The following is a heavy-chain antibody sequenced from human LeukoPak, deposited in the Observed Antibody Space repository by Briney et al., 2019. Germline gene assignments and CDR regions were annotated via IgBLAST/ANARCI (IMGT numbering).Heavy chain of an antibody. V-gene: IGHV4-34*12. CDR3: AREGYCSSTSCYYYYYYMDV. J-gene: IGHJ6*03. D-gene: IGHD2-2*01. Sequence: SETLSLTCAVYGGSFSGYYWSWIRQPPGKGLEWMGEFIHSGSTNYNPSLKSRVTISVDTSKNQFSLKLSSVTAADTAVYYCAREGYCSSTSCYYYYYYMDVWGKGTTVTVSS. CDR2: FIHSGST. CDR1: GGSFSGYY.